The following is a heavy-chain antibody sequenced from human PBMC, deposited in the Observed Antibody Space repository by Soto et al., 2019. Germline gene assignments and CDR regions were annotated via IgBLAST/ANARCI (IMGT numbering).Heavy chain of an antibody. J-gene: IGHJ4*02. CDR1: GSRFSNYV. D-gene: IGHD2-2*02. CDR2: IIPIFNST. V-gene: IGHV1-69*06. Sequence: ASVKVSCKVSGSRFSNYVISWVRQAPGHGLEWLGRIIPIFNSTKYAQSFQGRVTITADRSTSTASLELSSLRSDDTAVYYCAREGRGKKAGYNGLVSLGYWGQGTLVTVSS. CDR3: AREGRGKKAGYNGLVSLGY.